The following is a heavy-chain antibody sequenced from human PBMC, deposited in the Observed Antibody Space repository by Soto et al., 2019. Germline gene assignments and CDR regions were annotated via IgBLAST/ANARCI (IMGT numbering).Heavy chain of an antibody. V-gene: IGHV3-11*04. D-gene: IGHD6-13*01. CDR1: GFTFSDYY. Sequence: GGSLRLSCAASGFTFSDYYMSWIRQAPGKGLEWVSYISSSGSTIYYADSVKGRFTISRDNSKNTLYLQMNSLRAEDTAVYYCARSLVGKQQLTFYYYYGMDVWGQGTTVTVSS. CDR3: ARSLVGKQQLTFYYYYGMDV. CDR2: ISSSGSTI. J-gene: IGHJ6*02.